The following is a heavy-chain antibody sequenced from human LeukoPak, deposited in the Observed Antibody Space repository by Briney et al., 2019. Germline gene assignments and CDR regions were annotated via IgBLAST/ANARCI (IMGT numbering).Heavy chain of an antibody. Sequence: GGSLRLSCAASGFTFSSYWMSWVRQAPGKGLEWVSSISSSSSYIYYADSVKGRFTISRDNAKNSLYLQMNSLRAEDTAVYYCARSSAKWELPPNWFDPWGQGTLVTVSS. CDR2: ISSSSSYI. V-gene: IGHV3-21*01. CDR1: GFTFSSYW. CDR3: ARSSAKWELPPNWFDP. J-gene: IGHJ5*02. D-gene: IGHD1-26*01.